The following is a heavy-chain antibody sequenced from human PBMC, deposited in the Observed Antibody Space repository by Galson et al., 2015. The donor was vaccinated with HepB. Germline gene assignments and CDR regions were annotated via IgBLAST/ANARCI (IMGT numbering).Heavy chain of an antibody. D-gene: IGHD2-2*01. Sequence: SVKVSCKASGYTFTGYYMHWVRQAPGRGLEWMGRINPNSGGTNYAQKFQGRVTMTRDTSISTAYMELSRLRSDDTAVYYCARGGRPVVPAARGVDYWGQGTLVTVSS. CDR3: ARGGRPVVPAARGVDY. J-gene: IGHJ4*02. CDR1: GYTFTGYY. CDR2: INPNSGGT. V-gene: IGHV1-2*06.